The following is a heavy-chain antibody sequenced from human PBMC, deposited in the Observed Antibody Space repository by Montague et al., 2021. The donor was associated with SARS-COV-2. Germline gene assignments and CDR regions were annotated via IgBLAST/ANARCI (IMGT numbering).Heavy chain of an antibody. V-gene: IGHV6-1*01. Sequence: CAISGDSASSKSATWNWIRQSPSRGLEWLGRTYYRSMWKSDYAHXVKRRLVINPDTSKNQVSLQLNSVIPEDTAVYFCASSVITFTGFDAFDMGGQGTMVTVSS. CDR2: TYYRSMWKS. J-gene: IGHJ3*02. D-gene: IGHD2-8*02. CDR1: GDSASSKSAT. CDR3: ASSVITFTGFDAFDM.